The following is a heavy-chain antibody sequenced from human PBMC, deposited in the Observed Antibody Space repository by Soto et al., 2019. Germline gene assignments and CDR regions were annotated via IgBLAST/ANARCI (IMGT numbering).Heavy chain of an antibody. V-gene: IGHV1-69*01. D-gene: IGHD1-1*01. J-gene: IGHJ5*02. CDR3: ARRGSSGGTTSQIIGFDP. Sequence: QVQLVQSGAEVKKPGSSVKVSCKASGGTFSSYAISWVRQAPGQGLEWMGGIIPIFGTANYAQKFQGRVTITADESTSTAYMELSSLRSEDTAVYYCARRGSSGGTTSQIIGFDPWGQGTLVTVSS. CDR2: IIPIFGTA. CDR1: GGTFSSYA.